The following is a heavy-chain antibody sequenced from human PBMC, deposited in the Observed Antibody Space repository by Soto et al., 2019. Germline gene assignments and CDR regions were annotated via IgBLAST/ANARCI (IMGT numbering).Heavy chain of an antibody. J-gene: IGHJ6*03. CDR1: GGSISSYY. D-gene: IGHD4-17*01. Sequence: SETLSLTCTVSGGSISSYYWSWIRQPPGKGLEWIGYIYYSGSTNYNPSLKSRVTISVDTSKNPFSLKLSSVTAADTAVYYCARDGMTTVTTAGYYYYYMDVWGKGTTVTVSS. CDR3: ARDGMTTVTTAGYYYYYMDV. CDR2: IYYSGST. V-gene: IGHV4-59*01.